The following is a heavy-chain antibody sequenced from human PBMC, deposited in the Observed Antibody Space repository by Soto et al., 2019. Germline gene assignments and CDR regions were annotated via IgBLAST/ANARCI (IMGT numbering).Heavy chain of an antibody. CDR2: IWYDGINK. CDR3: ARVASGDYYFDY. Sequence: QVQLVESGGGVVQPGRSLRLSCAASGFTFSTYGMHWVRLAPGKGLEWVAIIWYDGINKFYADSVKGRFTISIDNSKSTLYLQMNSLRAEDTALYYCARVASGDYYFDYWGQGTLVTVSS. J-gene: IGHJ4*02. CDR1: GFTFSTYG. V-gene: IGHV3-33*01. D-gene: IGHD4-17*01.